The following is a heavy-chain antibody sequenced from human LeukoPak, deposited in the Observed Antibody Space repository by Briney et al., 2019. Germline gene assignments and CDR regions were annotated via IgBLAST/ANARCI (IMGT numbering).Heavy chain of an antibody. CDR1: GGSIRSGGNY. Sequence: PSETLSLTCTVSGGSIRSGGNYWSWIRQPPGKGLEWIGYIYYSGTTFYNPSLKSRVTISVDRSKNQFSLKLSSVTAADTAVYYCARFQSSGSYSDYWGQGTLVTVSS. J-gene: IGHJ4*02. D-gene: IGHD3-10*01. V-gene: IGHV4-30-2*01. CDR3: ARFQSSGSYSDY. CDR2: IYYSGTT.